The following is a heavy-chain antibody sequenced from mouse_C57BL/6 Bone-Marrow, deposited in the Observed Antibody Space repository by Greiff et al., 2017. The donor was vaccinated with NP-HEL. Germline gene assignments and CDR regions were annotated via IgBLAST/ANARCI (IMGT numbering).Heavy chain of an antibody. CDR3: VLWYPWYFDY. D-gene: IGHD2-1*01. CDR2: IYPGSGST. V-gene: IGHV1-55*01. CDR1: GYTFTSYW. J-gene: IGHJ2*01. Sequence: QVQLQQPGAELVKPGASVKMSCKASGYTFTSYWITWVKQRPGQGLEWIGDIYPGSGSTNYNEKFKSKATLTVDTSSRTAYIQLSSLTSEASAVYYCVLWYPWYFDYWGQGTTLTVSS.